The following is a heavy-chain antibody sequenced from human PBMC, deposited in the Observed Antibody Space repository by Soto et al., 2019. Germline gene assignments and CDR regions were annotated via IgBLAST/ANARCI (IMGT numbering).Heavy chain of an antibody. CDR3: AGDYSSYGPFDY. Sequence: PGGSLRLSCAASGFTFSSYAMSWVRQAPGKGLEWVANISPDGSERHYVDSVKGRFTFSRDNAKNSLYLQMNSLRAEDTAVYYCAGDYSSYGPFDYWGQGTLVTVSS. D-gene: IGHD5-18*01. V-gene: IGHV3-7*01. CDR1: GFTFSSYA. CDR2: ISPDGSER. J-gene: IGHJ4*02.